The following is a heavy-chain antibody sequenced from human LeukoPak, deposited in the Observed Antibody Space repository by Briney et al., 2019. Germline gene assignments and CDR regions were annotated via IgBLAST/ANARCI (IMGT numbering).Heavy chain of an antibody. J-gene: IGHJ4*02. Sequence: AGGSLRLSCAASGFTFSSYSMNWVRQAPGKGLEWVSSISSSSYIYYADSVKGRFTISRDNAKNSLYLQMNSLRAEDTAVYYCARDLIAAAGHYYFDYWGQGTLVTVSS. CDR3: ARDLIAAAGHYYFDY. CDR1: GFTFSSYS. D-gene: IGHD6-13*01. V-gene: IGHV3-21*01. CDR2: ISSSSYI.